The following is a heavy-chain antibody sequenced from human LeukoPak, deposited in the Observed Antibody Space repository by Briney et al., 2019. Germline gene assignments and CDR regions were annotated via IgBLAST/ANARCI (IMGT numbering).Heavy chain of an antibody. CDR2: INHSGST. V-gene: IGHV4-34*01. D-gene: IGHD2-2*01. CDR1: GGSFSGYY. J-gene: IGHJ4*02. CDR3: ARVGCSSTSCYALDY. Sequence: SETLSLTCAVYGGSFSGYYWSWIRQPPGKGLEWIGEINHSGSTNYNPSLKSRVTISVDTSKNQFSLKLSFVTAADTAVYYCARVGCSSTSCYALDYWGQGTLVTVSS.